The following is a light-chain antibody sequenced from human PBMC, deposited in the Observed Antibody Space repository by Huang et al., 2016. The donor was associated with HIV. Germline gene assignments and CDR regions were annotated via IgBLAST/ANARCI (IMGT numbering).Light chain of an antibody. V-gene: IGKV4-1*01. Sequence: DIVMTQSPDSLAVSLGERATINCKSSQTILYTSNNESNRAWYQQRPRKPPTLLIQGASARASGVPERFSGSGSGTHFTLTISGLQAEDVALYYCQQYYTTPTFGGGTKVEI. J-gene: IGKJ4*01. CDR2: GAS. CDR1: QTILYTSNNESN. CDR3: QQYYTTPT.